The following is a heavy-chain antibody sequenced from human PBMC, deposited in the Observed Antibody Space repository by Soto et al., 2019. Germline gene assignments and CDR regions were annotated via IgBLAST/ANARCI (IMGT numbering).Heavy chain of an antibody. V-gene: IGHV5-10-1*03. D-gene: IGHD3-3*01. Sequence: EVQLVQSGAEVKKPGESLRISCKGSGYSFTSYWISWVRQMPGKGLEWMGRIDPSDSYTNYSPSFQGHVTISADKSISTAYLQWSSLKASDTAMYYCARHANDFWSGYLLRNYWYFDLWGRGTLVTVSS. CDR1: GYSFTSYW. CDR2: IDPSDSYT. J-gene: IGHJ2*01. CDR3: ARHANDFWSGYLLRNYWYFDL.